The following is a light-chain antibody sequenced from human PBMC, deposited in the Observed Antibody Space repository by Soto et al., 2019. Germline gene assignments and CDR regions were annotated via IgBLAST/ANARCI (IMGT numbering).Light chain of an antibody. CDR3: QQLSRYPLT. CDR1: QRIATW. Sequence: DIPLTQSPSTPSASVGDRVTITCRASQRIATWLAWYQHQPGSAPKLLIYGASTLQSGVPSRFSGSGSGAEFTLTIDNLQPEDFATYYCQQLSRYPLTFGGGTKVDIK. V-gene: IGKV1-9*01. J-gene: IGKJ4*01. CDR2: GAS.